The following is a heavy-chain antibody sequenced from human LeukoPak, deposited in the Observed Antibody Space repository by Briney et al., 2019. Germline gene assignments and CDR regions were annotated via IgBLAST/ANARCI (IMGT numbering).Heavy chain of an antibody. J-gene: IGHJ3*02. V-gene: IGHV3-21*01. CDR3: ARGMVRGLHDAFDI. D-gene: IGHD3-10*01. CDR1: GFTFSSYS. Sequence: KTGGSLRLSCAASGFTFSSYSMNWVRQAPGKGLEWVSSISSSSSYIYYADSVKGRFTISRDNAKNSLYLQMNSLRAEDTAVYYCARGMVRGLHDAFDIWGQGTMVTVSS. CDR2: ISSSSSYI.